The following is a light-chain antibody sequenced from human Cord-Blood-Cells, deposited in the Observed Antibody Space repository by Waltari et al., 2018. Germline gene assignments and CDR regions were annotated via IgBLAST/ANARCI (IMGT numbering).Light chain of an antibody. CDR1: LSVSSY. J-gene: IGKJ1*01. V-gene: IGKV3-11*01. CDR3: QQRSNWLWT. CDR2: DAS. Sequence: EIVLTQSPPTLSLSPGERATLSCRASLSVSSYLAWYQQKPGQAPRLLIYDASNRATGIPARFSGSGSGTDFTLTISSLEPEDFAVYYCQQRSNWLWTFGQGTKVEIK.